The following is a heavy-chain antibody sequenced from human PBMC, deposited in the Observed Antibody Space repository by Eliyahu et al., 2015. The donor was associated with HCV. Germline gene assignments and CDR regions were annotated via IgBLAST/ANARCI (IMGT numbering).Heavy chain of an antibody. Sequence: EVQLVESGGGLVQPGGSLRLSCAASGXTFXSXWMXWVRQAPGKGLVWVSRINSDGSSTSYADSVKGRFTISRDNAKNTLYLQMNSLRAEDTAVYYCARDGGATGPTRIVRWGCMDVWGQGTTVTVSS. J-gene: IGHJ6*02. D-gene: IGHD2-8*01. CDR3: ARDGGATGPTRIVRWGCMDV. CDR2: INSDGSST. V-gene: IGHV3-74*01. CDR1: GXTFXSXW.